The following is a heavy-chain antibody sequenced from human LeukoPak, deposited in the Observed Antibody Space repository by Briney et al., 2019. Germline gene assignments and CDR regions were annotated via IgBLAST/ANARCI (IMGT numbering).Heavy chain of an antibody. CDR3: ARALWFEQTFPAY. CDR1: GFTFRSYS. Sequence: GGSLRLSCAASGFTFRSYSMNWVRQAPGKGLEWLAYISDTSETMSYADSVKGRFTISRDNAKNSLYLQMNSLRAEDTAVYYCARALWFEQTFPAYWGQGTLVTVSS. V-gene: IGHV3-48*01. J-gene: IGHJ4*02. CDR2: ISDTSETM. D-gene: IGHD3-10*01.